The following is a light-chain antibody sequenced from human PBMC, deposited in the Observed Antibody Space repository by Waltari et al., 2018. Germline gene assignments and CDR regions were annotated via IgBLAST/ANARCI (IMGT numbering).Light chain of an antibody. V-gene: IGLV10-54*04. CDR2: RDN. J-gene: IGLJ1*01. Sequence: QAGLTQPPSVSKGLRQTATLTCTGNSNNVGNQGAAWLQQRQGHPPQLLSDRDNARPSGISERFSASRSGNTASLTITGLQPEDEADYYCSAWDYNLNADVFGTGTKVTVL. CDR3: SAWDYNLNADV. CDR1: SNNVGNQG.